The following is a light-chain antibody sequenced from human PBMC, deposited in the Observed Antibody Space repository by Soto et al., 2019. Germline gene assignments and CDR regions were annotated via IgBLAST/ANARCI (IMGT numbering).Light chain of an antibody. CDR3: SSYTTGSTYV. CDR2: DVS. V-gene: IGLV2-14*03. CDR1: SSDGDGYNY. J-gene: IGLJ1*01. Sequence: QSALNQPASVSGSAEQSHTISYTGTSSDGDGYNYVSWYQHHPGKAPKLIISDVSNRPSGVSNRFSGSKSGNTASLTISWIQTEDEADYCSSYTTGSTYVFGTGTKVTV.